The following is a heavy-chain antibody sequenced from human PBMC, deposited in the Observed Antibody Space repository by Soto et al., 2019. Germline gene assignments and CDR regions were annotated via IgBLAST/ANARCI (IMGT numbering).Heavy chain of an antibody. CDR3: ARGGPPIDY. Sequence: QVQLVQSGAEVKKPGASVKVSCKASGYTFTNFGISWVRQAPGQGLEWMGWISAYNGNTNYAQNFQGRVTMTTDTSTSTADMDLRSLGADDTAGFYCARGGPPIDYWGQGTLVTVSS. V-gene: IGHV1-18*01. D-gene: IGHD3-16*01. J-gene: IGHJ4*02. CDR2: ISAYNGNT. CDR1: GYTFTNFG.